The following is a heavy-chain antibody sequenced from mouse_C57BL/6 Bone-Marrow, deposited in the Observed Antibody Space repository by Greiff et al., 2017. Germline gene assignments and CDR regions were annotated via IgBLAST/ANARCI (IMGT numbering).Heavy chain of an antibody. J-gene: IGHJ3*01. D-gene: IGHD1-1*02. CDR3: RRSMGGGCFPWFAY. Sequence: VQLQQSGAELVRPGTSVKVSCKASGYAFTNYLIEWVKQRPGQGLEWIGVINPGGGGTNYNEKFKGKATLTADTSSSTAYMQLSSLTSEDAAVYFCRRSMGGGCFPWFAYWGQGTLVTVSA. CDR2: INPGGGGT. V-gene: IGHV1-54*01. CDR1: GYAFTNYL.